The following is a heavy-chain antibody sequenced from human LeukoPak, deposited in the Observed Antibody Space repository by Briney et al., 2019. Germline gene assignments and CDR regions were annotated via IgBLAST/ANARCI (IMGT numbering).Heavy chain of an antibody. CDR3: ASTNQPGYCSSTSCYTSHEYFQH. D-gene: IGHD2-2*02. J-gene: IGHJ1*01. Sequence: SETLSLTCAVYGGSFSGYYWSWIRQPPGKGLEWIGEINNSGSTNYNPSLKSRVTISVDTSKNQFSLKLSSVTAADTAVYYCASTNQPGYCSSTSCYTSHEYFQHWGQGTLVTVSS. V-gene: IGHV4-34*01. CDR2: INNSGST. CDR1: GGSFSGYY.